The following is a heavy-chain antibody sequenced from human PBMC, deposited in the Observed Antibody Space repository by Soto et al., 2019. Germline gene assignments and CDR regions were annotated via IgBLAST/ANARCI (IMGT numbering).Heavy chain of an antibody. Sequence: SETLSLTCTVSGGSISSYYWSWIRQPPGKGLKWIGYIYYSGSTNYNTSLKSRVTISVDTSKNQFSLKLSSVTAADTAVYYCARDQPRYDILSGTDAFDIWGQGTMVTVSS. CDR1: GGSISSYY. J-gene: IGHJ3*02. CDR3: ARDQPRYDILSGTDAFDI. CDR2: IYYSGST. D-gene: IGHD3-9*01. V-gene: IGHV4-59*01.